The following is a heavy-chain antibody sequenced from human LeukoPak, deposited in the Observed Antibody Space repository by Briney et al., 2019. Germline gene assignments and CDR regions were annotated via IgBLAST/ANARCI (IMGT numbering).Heavy chain of an antibody. CDR2: ISSSGSTI. J-gene: IGHJ4*02. CDR3: ARDQEGPGGWYY. CDR1: GFTFSSYE. V-gene: IGHV3-48*03. D-gene: IGHD6-19*01. Sequence: GGSLRLSCAASGFTFSSYEMNWVRQAPGKGLEWVSYISSSGSTIYYADSVKGRFTISRDNAKNSLYLQMNSLRAEDTAVYYCARDQEGPGGWYYWGRGTLVTVSS.